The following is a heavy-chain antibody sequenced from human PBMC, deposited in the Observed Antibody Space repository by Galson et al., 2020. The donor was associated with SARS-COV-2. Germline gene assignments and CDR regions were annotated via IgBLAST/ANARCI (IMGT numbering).Heavy chain of an antibody. Sequence: ETSETLSLTCSVSDGPISSYYRSWLRQPPGKGLEWIGSISYSGSTNYNPSLRSRLTISVDMSKNQFSLKLSSVTAAYPAVYYWARDPAPLYGDNYYYGMDVWGRGTTVTVSS. D-gene: IGHD4-17*01. J-gene: IGHJ6*02. CDR1: DGPISSYY. CDR2: ISYSGST. V-gene: IGHV4-59*01. CDR3: ARDPAPLYGDNYYYGMDV.